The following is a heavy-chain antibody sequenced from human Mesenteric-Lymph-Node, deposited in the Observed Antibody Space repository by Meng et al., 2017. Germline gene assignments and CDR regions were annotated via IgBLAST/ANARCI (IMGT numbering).Heavy chain of an antibody. CDR3: AKRGAVAGTWWDY. CDR2: INAGNGNT. CDR1: GYTFTSYA. V-gene: IGHV1-3*01. Sequence: ASVKVSCKASGYTFTSYAMHWVRQAPGQRLEWMGWINAGNGNTRYSQKFQTRVTITRDTSASTAYMELSSLTSQDTAVYYCAKRGAVAGTWWDYWGQGTLVTVSS. J-gene: IGHJ4*02. D-gene: IGHD6-19*01.